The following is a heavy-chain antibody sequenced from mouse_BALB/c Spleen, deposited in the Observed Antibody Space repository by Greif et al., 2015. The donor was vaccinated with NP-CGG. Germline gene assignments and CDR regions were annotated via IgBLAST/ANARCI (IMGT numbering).Heavy chain of an antibody. CDR2: INPYNGGT. V-gene: IGHV1-26*01. J-gene: IGHJ4*01. D-gene: IGHD3-1*01. CDR1: GYSFTGYT. Sequence: EVKLVESGPELVKPGASMKISRKASGYSFTGYTMNWVKQSHGKNLEWIGLINPYNGGTSYNQKFKGKATLTVDKSSSTAYMELLSLTSEDSAVYYCARWRAARGGAMDYWGQGTSVTVSS. CDR3: ARWRAARGGAMDY.